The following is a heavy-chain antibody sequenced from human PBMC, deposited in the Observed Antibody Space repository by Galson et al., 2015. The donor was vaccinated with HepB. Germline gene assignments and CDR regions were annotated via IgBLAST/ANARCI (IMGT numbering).Heavy chain of an antibody. V-gene: IGHV3-30-3*01. J-gene: IGHJ1*01. CDR1: GFTFSSYA. Sequence: SLRLSCAASGFTFSSYAMHWVRQAPGKGLEWVAVISYDGSNKYYADSVKGRFTISRDNSKNTLYLQTNSLRAEDTAVYYCARDYSSSWYVEYFQHWGQGTLVTVSS. D-gene: IGHD6-13*01. CDR3: ARDYSSSWYVEYFQH. CDR2: ISYDGSNK.